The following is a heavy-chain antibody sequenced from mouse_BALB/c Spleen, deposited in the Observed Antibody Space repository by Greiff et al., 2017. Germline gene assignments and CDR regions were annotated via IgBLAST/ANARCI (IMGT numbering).Heavy chain of an antibody. J-gene: IGHJ4*01. D-gene: IGHD1-1*01. Sequence: EVKLLESGPGLVKPSQSLSLTCTVTGYSITSDYAWNWIRQFPGNKLEWMGYISYSGSTSYNPSLKSRISITRDTSKNQFFLQLNSVTTEDTATYYCARRDYGSYAMDYWGQGTSVTVSS. CDR3: ARRDYGSYAMDY. CDR2: ISYSGST. CDR1: GYSITSDYA. V-gene: IGHV3-2*02.